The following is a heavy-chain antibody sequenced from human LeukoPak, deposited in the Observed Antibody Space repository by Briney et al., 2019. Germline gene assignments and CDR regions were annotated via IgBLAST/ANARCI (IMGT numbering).Heavy chain of an antibody. Sequence: GGSLRLSCAASGFTFSSYEMNWVRQAPGKGLEWVSYISSSGYIIYYADSVKGRFTTSRDNAKNSLYLQMNSLRAEDTAVYYCVGSANLADWGQGTLVTVSS. CDR3: VGSANLAD. D-gene: IGHD4/OR15-4a*01. CDR2: ISSSGYII. J-gene: IGHJ4*02. CDR1: GFTFSSYE. V-gene: IGHV3-48*03.